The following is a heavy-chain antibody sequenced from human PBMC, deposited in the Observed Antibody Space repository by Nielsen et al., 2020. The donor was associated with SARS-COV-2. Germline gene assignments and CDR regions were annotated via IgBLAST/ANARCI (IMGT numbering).Heavy chain of an antibody. CDR2: INTNGDTT. J-gene: IGHJ4*02. V-gene: IGHV3-64D*09. D-gene: IGHD4-17*01. CDR3: VKVLYGERLVYDY. CDR1: GFTFSYYA. Sequence: GESLKISCSASGFTFSYYAMHWVRQVPGKGLEYVSAINTNGDTTYYADSVKGRFTTSRDNSKNTLYLQMSSLRAEDTAVYYCVKVLYGERLVYDYWGQGTLVTVSS.